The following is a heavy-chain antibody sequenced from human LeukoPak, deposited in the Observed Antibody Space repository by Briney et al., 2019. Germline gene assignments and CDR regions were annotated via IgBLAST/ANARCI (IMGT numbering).Heavy chain of an antibody. CDR2: ITPIFGTA. Sequence: SVKVSCKASGGTFSSYAISWVRQAPGQGLEWMGGITPIFGTANYAQKFQGRVTITTDESTSTAYMELSSLRSEDTAVYYCASSVSRSSYWFDPWGQGTLVTVSS. CDR1: GGTFSSYA. V-gene: IGHV1-69*05. J-gene: IGHJ5*02. D-gene: IGHD1-14*01. CDR3: ASSVSRSSYWFDP.